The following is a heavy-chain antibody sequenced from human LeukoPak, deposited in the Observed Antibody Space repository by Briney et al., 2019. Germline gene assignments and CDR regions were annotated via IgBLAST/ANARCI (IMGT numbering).Heavy chain of an antibody. CDR2: ISGSGSGT. CDR3: AKEGRGYRYGDY. J-gene: IGHJ4*02. D-gene: IGHD5-18*01. Sequence: GGSLRLSCAASGFIFSSYSMNWVRQAPGKVLEWVSAISGSGSGTYYADSVKGRFTISRDNSKNTLYLQMSSLRAEDTAVYYCAKEGRGYRYGDYWGQGTLVTVPS. CDR1: GFIFSSYS. V-gene: IGHV3-23*01.